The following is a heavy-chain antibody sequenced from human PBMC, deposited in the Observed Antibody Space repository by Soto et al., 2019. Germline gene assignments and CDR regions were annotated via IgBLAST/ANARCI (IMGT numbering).Heavy chain of an antibody. CDR2: IYYSGST. J-gene: IGHJ6*02. CDR3: ARGRRGYYTYYYYYGMDV. D-gene: IGHD3-22*01. Sequence: SETLSLTCTVSGGSISSYYWSWIRQPPGKGLEWIGYIYYSGSTNYNPSLKSRVTISVDTSKNQFSLKLSSVTAADTAVYYCARGRRGYYTYYYYYGMDVWGQGTTVTVSS. CDR1: GGSISSYY. V-gene: IGHV4-59*01.